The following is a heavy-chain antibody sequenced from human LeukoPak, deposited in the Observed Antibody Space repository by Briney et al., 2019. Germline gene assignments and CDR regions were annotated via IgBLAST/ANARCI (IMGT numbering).Heavy chain of an antibody. V-gene: IGHV3-15*01. CDR3: ATVGYCSGGGCYSLDY. Sequence: PGGSLRLSXAASGFTFRNAWLNWVRQAPGKGLEWVGRTKSKIDGGATDYAAPVKGRFTISRDDSRSTVYLQMSSLRTEDTAVYYCATVGYCSGGGCYSLDYWGQGTLVTVSS. CDR1: GFTFRNAW. D-gene: IGHD2-15*01. CDR2: TKSKIDGGAT. J-gene: IGHJ4*02.